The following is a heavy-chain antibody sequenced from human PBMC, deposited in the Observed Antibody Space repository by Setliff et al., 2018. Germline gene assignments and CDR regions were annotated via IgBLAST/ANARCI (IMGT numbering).Heavy chain of an antibody. CDR3: ARDGGDGYGVDAYAGGGFDI. Sequence: SETLSLTCAVSGYSISSPHYWGWIRQPPGKGLEWIGSIKHSGNTYYNPSLKSRVTISVDTSNNQFSLKLTSVTAADTAVYYCARDGGDGYGVDAYAGGGFDIWGQGTMVTV. CDR2: IKHSGNT. J-gene: IGHJ3*02. D-gene: IGHD4-17*01. CDR1: GYSISSPHY. V-gene: IGHV4-38-2*02.